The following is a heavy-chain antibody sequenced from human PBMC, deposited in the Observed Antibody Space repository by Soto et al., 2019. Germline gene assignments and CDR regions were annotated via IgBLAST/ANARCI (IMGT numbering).Heavy chain of an antibody. D-gene: IGHD3-22*01. J-gene: IGHJ3*02. Sequence: ASVKVSCKASGYTFTSYDINWVRQAAGQGLEWMGWMNPNSGNTGYAQKFQGRVTMTRNTSISTAYMELSSLRSEDTAVYYCARRPYYYDSSGYYLDAFDIWGQGTMVTVSS. CDR2: MNPNSGNT. V-gene: IGHV1-8*01. CDR3: ARRPYYYDSSGYYLDAFDI. CDR1: GYTFTSYD.